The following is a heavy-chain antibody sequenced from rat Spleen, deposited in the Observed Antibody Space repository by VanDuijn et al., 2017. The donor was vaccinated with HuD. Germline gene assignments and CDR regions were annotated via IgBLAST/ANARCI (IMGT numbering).Heavy chain of an antibody. CDR1: GFTFSDYA. CDR3: ARSGYDGTYYYNRFAY. V-gene: IGHV5-19*01. Sequence: EVQLVESGGGLVQPGRSLKLSCAASGFTFSDYAMNWIRQAPGKGLEWVASITNTGGSDTFYPVSVKDRFTISRDNAKSTLYLQMDSLRSEDTATYYCARSGYDGTYYYNRFAYWGQGTLVTVSS. J-gene: IGHJ3*01. CDR2: ITNTGGSDT. D-gene: IGHD1-12*02.